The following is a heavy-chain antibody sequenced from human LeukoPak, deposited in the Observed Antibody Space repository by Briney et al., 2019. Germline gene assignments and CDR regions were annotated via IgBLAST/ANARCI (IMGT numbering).Heavy chain of an antibody. Sequence: GGSLRLSCAASGFTFSSYAMSWVRQAPGKGLEWVSAISTSGGSTYYGDSVKGRCTISRDNSKNTLYLQMNSLRAEDTAVYYCAKGSRWQQLAYFDYWGQGTLVTVSS. CDR2: ISTSGGST. V-gene: IGHV3-23*01. CDR1: GFTFSSYA. J-gene: IGHJ4*02. D-gene: IGHD6-13*01. CDR3: AKGSRWQQLAYFDY.